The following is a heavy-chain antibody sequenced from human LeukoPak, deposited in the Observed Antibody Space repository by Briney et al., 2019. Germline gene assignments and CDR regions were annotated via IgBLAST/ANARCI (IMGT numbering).Heavy chain of an antibody. V-gene: IGHV4-4*02. CDR2: INHSGST. D-gene: IGHD2-15*01. CDR3: ARDGDHTDIAFDC. J-gene: IGHJ4*02. Sequence: PSGTLSLACAVSGASISSSYWWSWVRQPPGKGLEWIGEINHSGSTNYNPSLKSRVTISVDTSKNQFSLKVNSVTAADTAVYYCARDGDHTDIAFDCWGQGTLVTVSS. CDR1: GASISSSYW.